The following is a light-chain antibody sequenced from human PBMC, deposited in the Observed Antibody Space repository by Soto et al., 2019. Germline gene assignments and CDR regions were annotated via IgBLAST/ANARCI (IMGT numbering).Light chain of an antibody. CDR2: AAS. Sequence: DIQMSQSPSSLSASVGDSVTITCRASQSISRYLNWYQQKPGKAPNLLIFAASSFQSGVPSRFRGSGSGTAFTLTISTLQPEDFATYYCQQSYSAPLTFGGGTKVEIK. CDR3: QQSYSAPLT. CDR1: QSISRY. V-gene: IGKV1-39*01. J-gene: IGKJ4*01.